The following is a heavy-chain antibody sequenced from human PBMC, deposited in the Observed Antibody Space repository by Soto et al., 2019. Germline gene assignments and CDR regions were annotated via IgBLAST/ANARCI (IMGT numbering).Heavy chain of an antibody. V-gene: IGHV3-64*02. CDR1: GFTFSSYA. CDR2: ISSNGGST. CDR3: AGGAGWFDY. Sequence: EVQLVESGEGLVQPGGSLRLSCAASGFTFSSYAMHWVRQAPGKGLEYVSAISSNGGSTYYADSVKGRFTISRDNSKNTLYLQMGSLRAEDMAACDCAGGAGWFDYWGQGTLVTVSS. J-gene: IGHJ4*02. D-gene: IGHD2-15*01.